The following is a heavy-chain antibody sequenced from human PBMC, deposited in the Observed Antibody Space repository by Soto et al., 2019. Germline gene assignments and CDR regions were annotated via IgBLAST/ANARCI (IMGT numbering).Heavy chain of an antibody. Sequence: QVQLVESGGGVVQPGRSLRLSCAASGFTFSSYGMHWVRQAPGKGLEWVAVISYDGSNKYYADSVKGRFTISRDNSKNTLYLQMNSLGAEDTAVYYCAKDYGYCSGGSCYPSGWFDPWGQGTLVTVSS. D-gene: IGHD2-15*01. CDR1: GFTFSSYG. CDR3: AKDYGYCSGGSCYPSGWFDP. J-gene: IGHJ5*02. V-gene: IGHV3-30*18. CDR2: ISYDGSNK.